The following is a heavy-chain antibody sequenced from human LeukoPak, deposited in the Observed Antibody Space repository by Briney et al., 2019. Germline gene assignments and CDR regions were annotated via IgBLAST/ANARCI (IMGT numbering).Heavy chain of an antibody. CDR3: ARDRGDGYKHSDN. J-gene: IGHJ4*02. CDR2: IKQDGSEK. D-gene: IGHD5-24*01. V-gene: IGHV3-7*01. Sequence: GGSLRLSCAASGFTFGSYWMSWVRQAPGKGLEWVANIKQDGSEKYYVDSVKGRFTISRDNAKNSLYLQMNSLRAEDTVVYYCARDRGDGYKHSDNWGQGTLVTVSS. CDR1: GFTFGSYW.